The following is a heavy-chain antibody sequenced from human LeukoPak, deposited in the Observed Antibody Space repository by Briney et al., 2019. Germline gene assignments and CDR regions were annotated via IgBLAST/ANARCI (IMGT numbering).Heavy chain of an antibody. J-gene: IGHJ6*02. Sequence: GASVKVSCKASGYTFTSYGISWVRQAPGQGLEWMGGIIPIFGTANYAQKFQGRVTITADESTSTAYMELSSLRSEDTAVYYCARATFMDPPSSSGWSYYYYYGMDVWGQGTTVTVSS. V-gene: IGHV1-69*13. D-gene: IGHD6-19*01. CDR3: ARATFMDPPSSSGWSYYYYYGMDV. CDR2: IIPIFGTA. CDR1: GYTFTSYG.